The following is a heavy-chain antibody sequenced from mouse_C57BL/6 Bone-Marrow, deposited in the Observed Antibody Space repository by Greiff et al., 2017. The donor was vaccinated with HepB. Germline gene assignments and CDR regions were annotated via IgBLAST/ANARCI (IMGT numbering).Heavy chain of an antibody. CDR2: ISSGGDYI. J-gene: IGHJ3*01. CDR1: GFTFSSYA. Sequence: EVKVEESGEGLVKPGGSLKLSCAASGFTFSSYAMSWVRQTPEKRLEWVAYISSGGDYIYYADTVKGRFTISRDNARNTLYLQMSSLKSEDTAMYYCTRTDYYCSSSWFAYWGQGTLVTVSA. CDR3: TRTDYYCSSSWFAY. V-gene: IGHV5-9-1*02. D-gene: IGHD1-1*01.